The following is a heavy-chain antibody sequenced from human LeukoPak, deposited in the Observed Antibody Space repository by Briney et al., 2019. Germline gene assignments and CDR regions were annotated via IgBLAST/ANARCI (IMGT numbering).Heavy chain of an antibody. J-gene: IGHJ4*02. Sequence: GGSLRLSCAASGFSLSNALMSWVRRAPGEGLEWVGRIKTKTDSETTDYAAPVKGRFTISRDDSKSTLYLQMNSLKTEDTAVYYCTAGGTSCYLCPESVVAHDSWGQGTLVTVSS. CDR2: IKTKTDSETT. V-gene: IGHV3-15*01. CDR1: GFSLSNAL. D-gene: IGHD2-2*01. CDR3: TAGGTSCYLCPESVVAHDS.